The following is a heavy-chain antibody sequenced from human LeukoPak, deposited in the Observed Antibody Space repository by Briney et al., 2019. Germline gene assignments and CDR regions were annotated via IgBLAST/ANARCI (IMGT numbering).Heavy chain of an antibody. CDR3: ARTVTTFWFDP. CDR2: IYSGGST. J-gene: IGHJ5*02. CDR1: GFTVSSNY. Sequence: GGSLRLSCAASGFTVSSNYMSWVRQAPGKGLEWGSVIYSGGSTYYADSVKGRFTISRDNSKNTLYLQMNSLRAEDTAVYYCARTVTTFWFDPWGQGTLVTVSS. D-gene: IGHD4-17*01. V-gene: IGHV3-53*01.